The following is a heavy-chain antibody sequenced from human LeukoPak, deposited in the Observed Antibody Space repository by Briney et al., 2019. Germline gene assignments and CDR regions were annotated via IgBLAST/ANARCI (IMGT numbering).Heavy chain of an antibody. D-gene: IGHD3-10*01. CDR3: ARGYYYGSGSYNYFLYYFDY. J-gene: IGHJ4*02. Sequence: EASVKVSCKASGYTFTGYYMHWVRQAPGQGLEWMGWINPNSGGTNYAQKFQGRVTMTRDTSISTAYMELSRLRSDDTAVYYCARGYYYGSGSYNYFLYYFDYWGQGTLVTVSS. V-gene: IGHV1-2*02. CDR2: INPNSGGT. CDR1: GYTFTGYY.